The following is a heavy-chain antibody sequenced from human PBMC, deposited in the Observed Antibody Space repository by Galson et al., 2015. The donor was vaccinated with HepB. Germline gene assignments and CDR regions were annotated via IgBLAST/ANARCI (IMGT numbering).Heavy chain of an antibody. CDR1: GFTFSSYA. J-gene: IGHJ4*02. Sequence: SLRLSCAASGFTFSSYAMHWVRQAPGKGLEWVAVISHDGSNKYYADSVKGRFTISRDNSKNTLYLQMNSLRAEDTAVYYCARDGAYLLWFGELDYWGQGTLVTVSS. CDR3: ARDGAYLLWFGELDY. D-gene: IGHD3-10*01. V-gene: IGHV3-30*04. CDR2: ISHDGSNK.